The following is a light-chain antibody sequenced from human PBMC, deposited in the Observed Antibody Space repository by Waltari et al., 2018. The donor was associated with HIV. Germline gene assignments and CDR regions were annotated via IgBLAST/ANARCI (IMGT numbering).Light chain of an antibody. Sequence: QSVLTQPPSASGTPGQRVTISCSGSSSNIGTDYVLWYKQLPGTAPKLLIYRNNHRPSGVPYRFSGSKSGTSASLAIIGLRSEDEADYYCAEWDDSLSGVVFGGGTKLTVL. CDR3: AEWDDSLSGVV. CDR1: SSNIGTDY. J-gene: IGLJ2*01. V-gene: IGLV1-47*01. CDR2: RNN.